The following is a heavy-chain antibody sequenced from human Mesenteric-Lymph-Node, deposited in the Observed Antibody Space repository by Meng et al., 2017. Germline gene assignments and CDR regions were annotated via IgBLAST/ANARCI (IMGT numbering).Heavy chain of an antibody. D-gene: IGHD7-27*01. CDR2: IYYSGST. CDR1: GGSISSSSYY. CDR3: ASPLGILGIVDL. V-gene: IGHV4-39*01. Sequence: QLQLQKSGPGLVKPSETLSLTCTVSGGSISSSSYYWGWIRQPPGKGLEWIGSIYYSGSTYYNPSLKSRVTISVDTSKNQFSLKLSSVTAADTAVYYCASPLGILGIVDLWGRGTLVTVFS. J-gene: IGHJ2*01.